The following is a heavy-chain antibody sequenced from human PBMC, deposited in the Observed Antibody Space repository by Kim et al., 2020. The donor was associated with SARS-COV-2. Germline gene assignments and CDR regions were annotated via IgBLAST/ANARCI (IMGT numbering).Heavy chain of an antibody. V-gene: IGHV1-3*01. D-gene: IGHD5-12*01. CDR2: INAGNGNT. Sequence: ASVKVSCKASGYTFTSYAMHWVRQAPGQRLEWMGWINAGNGNTKYSQKFQGRVTITRDTSASTAYMELSSLRSEDMAVYYCARDPPKMATITTGDYWGQGTLVTVSS. CDR3: ARDPPKMATITTGDY. J-gene: IGHJ4*02. CDR1: GYTFTSYA.